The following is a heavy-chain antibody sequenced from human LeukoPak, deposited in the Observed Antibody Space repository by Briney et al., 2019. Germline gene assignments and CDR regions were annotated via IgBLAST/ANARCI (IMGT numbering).Heavy chain of an antibody. CDR2: VFDNGNT. J-gene: IGHJ4*02. V-gene: IGHV4-59*01. D-gene: IGHD6-6*01. CDR1: GGSFSSYY. Sequence: SETLSLTCTVSGGSFSSYYWSWIRQPPGRGLELIGYVFDNGNTNYKPSLKSRVTISIDTSKNQFSLQLSSVTAADTAVYYCARDSDSSYLYWGQGTLVTVSS. CDR3: ARDSDSSYLY.